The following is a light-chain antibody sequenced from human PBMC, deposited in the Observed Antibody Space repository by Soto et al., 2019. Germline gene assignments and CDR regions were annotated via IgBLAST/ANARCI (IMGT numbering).Light chain of an antibody. Sequence: DIQMTQSPSTLSASVGDRVTITCRASQSISSWLAWFQQKPGKAPNLLISKASSLESGVPSRFSGSGSWTEFNLTISGLQPDDFATSYGHQYSTYPWALGQGTNVESK. CDR3: HQYSTYPWA. CDR1: QSISSW. J-gene: IGKJ1*01. V-gene: IGKV1-5*03. CDR2: KAS.